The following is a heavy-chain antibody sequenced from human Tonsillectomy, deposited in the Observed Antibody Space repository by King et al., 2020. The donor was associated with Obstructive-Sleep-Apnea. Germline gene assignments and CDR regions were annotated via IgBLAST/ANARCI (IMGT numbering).Heavy chain of an antibody. D-gene: IGHD3-3*01. CDR2: INHSGNT. V-gene: IGHV4-34*01. CDR1: GGSFGGFY. CDR3: ARSGSDAFDV. Sequence: VQLQQWGVGLLKPSETLSLTCAVYGGSFGGFYWHWIRQPPGKGLECIVEINHSGNTDYTPSLKSRVTISLDTSKNQFSLRLNSVTAADTAVYYCARSGSDAFDVWGQGTTVTVSS. J-gene: IGHJ3*01.